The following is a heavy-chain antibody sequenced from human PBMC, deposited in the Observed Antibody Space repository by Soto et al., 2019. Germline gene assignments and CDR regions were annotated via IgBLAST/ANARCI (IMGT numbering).Heavy chain of an antibody. Sequence: SETLSLTCTVSGGSISSGGYYWSWIRQHPGKGLEWIGYIYYSGSTYYNPSLKSRVTISVDTSKNQFSLKLSSVTAADTAVYYCARGNGYSYGYYYFDYWGQGTLVTVSS. J-gene: IGHJ4*02. CDR2: IYYSGST. V-gene: IGHV4-31*03. CDR3: ARGNGYSYGYYYFDY. CDR1: GGSISSGGYY. D-gene: IGHD5-18*01.